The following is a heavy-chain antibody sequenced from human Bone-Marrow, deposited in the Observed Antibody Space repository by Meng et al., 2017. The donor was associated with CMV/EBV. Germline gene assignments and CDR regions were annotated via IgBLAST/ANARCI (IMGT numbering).Heavy chain of an antibody. Sequence: ALVKVSCKVSGGTFSSYAIIWVRQAPGQGLEWMGCINTNSGGTNYAQKFQGRVTMTRDTSISTAYMALSSLRSEDTAVYYCARQGYSHGMDVWGQGTTVTVPS. CDR1: GGTFSSYA. V-gene: IGHV1-2*02. D-gene: IGHD5-18*01. CDR2: INTNSGGT. CDR3: ARQGYSHGMDV. J-gene: IGHJ6*02.